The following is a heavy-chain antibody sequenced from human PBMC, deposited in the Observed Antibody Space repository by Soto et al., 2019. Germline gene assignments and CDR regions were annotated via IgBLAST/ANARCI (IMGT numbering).Heavy chain of an antibody. V-gene: IGHV3-30-3*01. CDR2: ISYDGSNK. Sequence: QVQLVESGGGVVQPGRSLRLSCAASGFTFSSYAMHWVRQAPGKGLEWVAVISYDGSNKYYADSLKGLFTISRDNSKNTLYLQLNSLRAEDTAVYYCARDQTYYYDSSGAFDIWGQETMVTVSS. CDR1: GFTFSSYA. J-gene: IGHJ3*02. CDR3: ARDQTYYYDSSGAFDI. D-gene: IGHD3-22*01.